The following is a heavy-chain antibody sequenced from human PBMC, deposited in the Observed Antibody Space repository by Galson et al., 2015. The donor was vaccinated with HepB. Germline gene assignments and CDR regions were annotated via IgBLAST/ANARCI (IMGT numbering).Heavy chain of an antibody. CDR3: GTKRLGYCSGGSCLGPNYFDY. Sequence: SLRLSCAASGFTFSAYGIHWVRQAPGKGLEWVAVIWYDGSNKYYADSVKGRFTISRDNSMNTLYLQINSPRPEDTAVYYCGTKRLGYCSGGSCLGPNYFDYWGQGTLVTVSS. J-gene: IGHJ4*02. V-gene: IGHV3-33*01. CDR1: GFTFSAYG. CDR2: IWYDGSNK. D-gene: IGHD2-15*01.